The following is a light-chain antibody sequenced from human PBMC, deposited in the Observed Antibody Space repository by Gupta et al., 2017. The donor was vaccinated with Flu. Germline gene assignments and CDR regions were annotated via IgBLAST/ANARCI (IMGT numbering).Light chain of an antibody. Sequence: EIVLTQSPGTLSLSPGERASLSCRASQSVSSSHLAWYQQKPGQAPRLLIYGTSSRATGIPNRFSGSGSGTDFTLTVSRLEPEDFAVYHCQHYGDSPPFTFGPGTKVDIK. CDR2: GTS. CDR1: QSVSSSH. J-gene: IGKJ3*01. V-gene: IGKV3-20*01. CDR3: QHYGDSPPFT.